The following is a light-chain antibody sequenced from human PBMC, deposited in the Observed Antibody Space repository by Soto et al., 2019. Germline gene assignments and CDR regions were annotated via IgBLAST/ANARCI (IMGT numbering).Light chain of an antibody. CDR1: SSDVGAYKF. J-gene: IGLJ1*01. V-gene: IGLV2-14*03. Sequence: QSALTQPASVSGSPGQSITISCTGTSSDVGAYKFVSWYQHHPGKAPKLIIYDVTTQPSGVSNRFSGSKSGDTASLTISGLQSEDEADYYCSSFTSSSTYVFGTGTKVTVL. CDR2: DVT. CDR3: SSFTSSSTYV.